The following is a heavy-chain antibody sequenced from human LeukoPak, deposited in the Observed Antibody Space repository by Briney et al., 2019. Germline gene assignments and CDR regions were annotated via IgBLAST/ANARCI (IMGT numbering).Heavy chain of an antibody. J-gene: IGHJ4*02. CDR1: GFTFSSYA. V-gene: IGHV3-23*01. CDR3: AKRKALTKNSRLVVPAAMGDYFDY. CDR2: ISGSGGST. D-gene: IGHD2-2*01. Sequence: PGGSLRLSCAASGFTFSSYAMSWVRQAPGKGLEWVSAISGSGGSTYYADSVKGRFTISRDNSKNTLYLQMNSLRAEDTAVYYCAKRKALTKNSRLVVPAAMGDYFDYWGQGTLVTVSS.